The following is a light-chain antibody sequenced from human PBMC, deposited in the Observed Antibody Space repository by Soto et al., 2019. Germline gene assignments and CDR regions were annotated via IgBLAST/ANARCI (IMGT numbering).Light chain of an antibody. J-gene: IGKJ1*01. CDR3: QQYNNWPLT. V-gene: IGKV3-15*01. CDR2: AAS. CDR1: QSISRN. Sequence: EIVMTQSPATLSVSPGERATLSCRASQSISRNLAWYQQKPGQAPRLLIYAASTGAAGLPARFSGSGSGTEFTLTISSLQSEDFAGYSCQQYNNWPLTFGQGTKVDIK.